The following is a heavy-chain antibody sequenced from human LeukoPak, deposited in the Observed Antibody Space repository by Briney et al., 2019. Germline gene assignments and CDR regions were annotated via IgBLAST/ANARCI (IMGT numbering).Heavy chain of an antibody. Sequence: PGGSLRLSCAASGFTFSSYSMNWVRQAPGKGLEWVSSISSSSSSYIYYADSVKGRFTISRDNAKNSLYLQMNSLRAEDTAVYYCAKEVRITMVRGVIAPDYWGQGTLVTVSS. V-gene: IGHV3-21*01. D-gene: IGHD3-10*01. CDR2: ISSSSSSYI. J-gene: IGHJ4*02. CDR1: GFTFSSYS. CDR3: AKEVRITMVRGVIAPDY.